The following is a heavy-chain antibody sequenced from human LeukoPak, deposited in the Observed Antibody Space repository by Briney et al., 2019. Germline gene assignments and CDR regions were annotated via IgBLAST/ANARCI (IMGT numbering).Heavy chain of an antibody. J-gene: IGHJ4*02. V-gene: IGHV3-49*04. Sequence: GGSLRLSCAASGFTFSSYWMSWVRQAPGKGLEWVAFIRSKAYGGTTEYAASVKGRFTFSRDDSKSIAYLQMNNLKTEDTAVYYYTRDGGFLYYLDYWGQGALVTVSS. CDR3: TRDGGFLYYLDY. D-gene: IGHD2-15*01. CDR2: IRSKAYGGTT. CDR1: GFTFSSYW.